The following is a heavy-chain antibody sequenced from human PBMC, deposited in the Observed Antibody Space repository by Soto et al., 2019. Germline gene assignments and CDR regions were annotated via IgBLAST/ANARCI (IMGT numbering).Heavy chain of an antibody. J-gene: IGHJ4*02. D-gene: IGHD4-17*01. V-gene: IGHV1-69*13. CDR1: GGTFSSYA. CDR2: IIPIFGTA. CDR3: ASDEPNYGGRY. Sequence: ASVKVSCKASGGTFSSYAISWVRQAPGQGLEWMGGIIPIFGTANYAQKFQGRVTITADESTSTAYMELSSLRSEDTAVYYCASDEPNYGGRYWGQGTLVTVSS.